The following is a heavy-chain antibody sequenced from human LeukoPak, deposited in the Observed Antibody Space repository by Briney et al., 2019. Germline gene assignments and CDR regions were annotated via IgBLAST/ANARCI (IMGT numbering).Heavy chain of an antibody. CDR1: GYSFTSYW. D-gene: IGHD6-13*01. CDR3: ARHRGSSWDHDAFDI. J-gene: IGHJ3*02. CDR2: IYPGDSDT. V-gene: IGHV5-51*01. Sequence: GESLKISCKCSGYSFTSYWIGWVRQMPGKGLEWLGIIYPGDSDTRYSPSFQGQVTISADKSISTAYLQWSSLKASDTAMYYCARHRGSSWDHDAFDIWGQGTMVTVSS.